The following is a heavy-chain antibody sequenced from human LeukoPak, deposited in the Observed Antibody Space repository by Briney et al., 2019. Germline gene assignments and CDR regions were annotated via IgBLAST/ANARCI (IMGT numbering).Heavy chain of an antibody. J-gene: IGHJ4*02. CDR3: ARAVHGLQPYFDY. V-gene: IGHV1-2*02. CDR2: INPNSGGT. D-gene: IGHD4-11*01. CDR1: GYTFTGYY. Sequence: ASVKVSCKASGYTFTGYYMHWVRQAPGQGLEWMGWINPNSGGTNYAQKFQGRVTMTRDTSISTAYMELGRLRSEDTAVYYCARAVHGLQPYFDYWGQGTLVTVSS.